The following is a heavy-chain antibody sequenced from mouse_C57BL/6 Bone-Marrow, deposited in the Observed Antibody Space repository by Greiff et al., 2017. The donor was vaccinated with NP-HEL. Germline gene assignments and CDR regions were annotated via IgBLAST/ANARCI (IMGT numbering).Heavy chain of an antibody. CDR1: GFTFSDAW. Sequence: EVKVEESGGGLVQPGGSMKLSCAASGFTFSDAWMDWVRQSPEKGLEWVAEIRNKANNHATYYAESVKGRFTISRDDSNSSVYLQMNSLRAEDTGIYYCTRITTVVASGFDVWGTGTTVTVSS. J-gene: IGHJ1*03. D-gene: IGHD1-1*01. V-gene: IGHV6-6*01. CDR2: IRNKANNHAT. CDR3: TRITTVVASGFDV.